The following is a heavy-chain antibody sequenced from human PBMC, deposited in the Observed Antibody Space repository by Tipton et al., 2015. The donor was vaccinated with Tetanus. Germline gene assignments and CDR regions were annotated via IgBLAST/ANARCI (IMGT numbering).Heavy chain of an antibody. V-gene: IGHV4-39*01. J-gene: IGHJ4*02. CDR2: IFYSGST. CDR1: GGSMNTRTFY. D-gene: IGHD3-3*01. CDR3: ARGRTMSGVVAPFDL. Sequence: TLSLTCTVSGGSMNTRTFYWGWIRQSPGKGLEWIGSIFYSGSTYYNPSLRSRVSISVDTSKSQFSLRVRSVTAAGTAVYYCARGRTMSGVVAPFDLWGQGTQVTVSS.